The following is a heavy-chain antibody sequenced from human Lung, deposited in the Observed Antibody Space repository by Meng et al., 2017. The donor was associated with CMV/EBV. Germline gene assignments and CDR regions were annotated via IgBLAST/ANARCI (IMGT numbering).Heavy chain of an antibody. CDR1: GFTFSSYS. V-gene: IGHV3-21*04. J-gene: IGHJ6*02. Sequence: GGSXRLXCAASGFTFSSYSMNWVRRAPGKGLEWVSSISSSSSYIYYADSVKGRFTISRDNAKNSLYLQMNSLRAEDSAVYFCAKGKWGGYYYYYGMDVWGRGXTVTVSS. CDR3: AKGKWGGYYYYYGMDV. CDR2: ISSSSSYI. D-gene: IGHD1-26*01.